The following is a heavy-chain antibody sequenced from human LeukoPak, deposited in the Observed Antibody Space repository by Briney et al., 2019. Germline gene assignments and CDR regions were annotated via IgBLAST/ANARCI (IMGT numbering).Heavy chain of an antibody. V-gene: IGHV4-4*02. J-gene: IGHJ4*02. Sequence: PSETLSLTCAVSGGSISSSNWWSWVRQPPGKGLEWIGEIYHSGSTNYNPSLKSRVTISVDTSKNQFSLKLSSVTAADTAVYYCAREVPMVRGDGELDYWGQGTLVTVSS. D-gene: IGHD3-10*01. CDR1: GGSISSSNW. CDR2: IYHSGST. CDR3: AREVPMVRGDGELDY.